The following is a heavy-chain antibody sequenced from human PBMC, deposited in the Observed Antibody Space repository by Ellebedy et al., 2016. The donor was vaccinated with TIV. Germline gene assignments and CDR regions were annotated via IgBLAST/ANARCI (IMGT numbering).Heavy chain of an antibody. J-gene: IGHJ4*02. V-gene: IGHV3-15*01. D-gene: IGHD6-19*01. CDR2: IKSKTDGGTT. CDR3: AKRGDNSGTYFIDY. CDR1: GFSFSNAW. Sequence: GESLKISCAASGFSFSNAWMSWVRQAPGKGLEWVGRIKSKTDGGTTDYAAPVKGRFTISRDDSKNTLYLQMKSLNAEDTAVYYCAKRGDNSGTYFIDYWGQGTLVTVSS.